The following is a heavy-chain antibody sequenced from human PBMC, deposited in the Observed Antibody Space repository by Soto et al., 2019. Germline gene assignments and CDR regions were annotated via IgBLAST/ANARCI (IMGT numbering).Heavy chain of an antibody. CDR3: ARRVKGYCSGGSCSPHSLGY. Sequence: GASVKVSCKASGYTFTSYGISWVRQAPGQGLEWMGWISAYNGNTNYAQKLQGRVTMTTDTSTSTAYMELRSLRSDDTAVYYCARRVKGYCSGGSCSPHSLGYWGQGTLVTVSS. V-gene: IGHV1-18*01. D-gene: IGHD2-15*01. CDR2: ISAYNGNT. J-gene: IGHJ4*02. CDR1: GYTFTSYG.